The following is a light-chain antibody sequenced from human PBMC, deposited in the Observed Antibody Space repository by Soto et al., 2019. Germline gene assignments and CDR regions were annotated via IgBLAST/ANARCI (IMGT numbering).Light chain of an antibody. CDR1: QSISSY. J-gene: IGKJ3*01. CDR3: QQSYSTRFT. Sequence: DIQMTQSPSSLSVSVGDRVTITCRASQSISSYLNWYQQKPGKAPKLLIYAASSLQSGVPSRFSGSGSGTDFTLTISSLQPEDFATYYCQQSYSTRFTFGPGTKVDIK. V-gene: IGKV1-39*01. CDR2: AAS.